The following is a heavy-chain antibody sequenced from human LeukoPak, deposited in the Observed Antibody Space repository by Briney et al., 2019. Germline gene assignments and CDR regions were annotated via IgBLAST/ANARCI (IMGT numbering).Heavy chain of an antibody. CDR1: RFTFISYE. CDR2: ISSSGSPI. D-gene: IGHD3-22*01. Sequence: PGGSLRLSCVASRFTFISYEMNWVRPARGKGLEWVSYISSSGSPIYYADSVKGRFTISRDNAKNSLYLQMNSLRADDTAVYHCARGYSSGYYAPFFDYWGQGTLVTVSS. V-gene: IGHV3-48*03. J-gene: IGHJ4*02. CDR3: ARGYSSGYYAPFFDY.